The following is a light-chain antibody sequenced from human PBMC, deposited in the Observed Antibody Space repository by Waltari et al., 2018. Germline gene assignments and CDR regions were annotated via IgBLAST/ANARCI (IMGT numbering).Light chain of an antibody. CDR3: MHAIQFPLT. J-gene: IGKJ4*01. V-gene: IGKV2-24*01. CDR1: QSLLHTNGNTY. CDR2: QIS. Sequence: DIVMTQTPLSSPVTLGQPASISCRSSQSLLHTNGNTYLNWLQQRPGQPPRLLIHQISNRLSGVPDRFSGSGAGTDFTLKISRVEAEDVGVYYCMHAIQFPLTFGGGTKVEI.